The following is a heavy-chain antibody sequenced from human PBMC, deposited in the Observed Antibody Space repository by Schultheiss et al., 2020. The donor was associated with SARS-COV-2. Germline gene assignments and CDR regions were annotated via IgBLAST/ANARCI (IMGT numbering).Heavy chain of an antibody. CDR1: GFTFSSYA. J-gene: IGHJ4*02. CDR2: ISSSSSYI. CDR3: ARVYYDFWSGPATLDY. Sequence: GGSLRLSCAASGFTFSSYAMSWVRQAPGKGLEWVSSISSSSSYIYYADSVKGRFTISRDNSKNTLYLQMNSLRAEDTAVYYCARVYYDFWSGPATLDYWGQGTLVTVSS. D-gene: IGHD3-3*01. V-gene: IGHV3-21*04.